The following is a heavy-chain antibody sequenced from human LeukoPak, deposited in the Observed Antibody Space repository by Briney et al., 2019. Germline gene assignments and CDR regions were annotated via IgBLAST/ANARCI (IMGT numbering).Heavy chain of an antibody. D-gene: IGHD3-22*01. CDR1: GYTFTHHG. CDR3: ARDPSNSSGYHAHFDS. J-gene: IGHJ4*02. CDR2: ISCYNGDT. V-gene: IGHV1-18*01. Sequence: VASVKVSCKASGYTFTHHGISWVRQASGQGLEWMGWISCYNGDTMYAQNVQGRVTMTTDTSTRTAYIELRSLRSDDTAMYYCARDPSNSSGYHAHFDSWGQGTLVTVSS.